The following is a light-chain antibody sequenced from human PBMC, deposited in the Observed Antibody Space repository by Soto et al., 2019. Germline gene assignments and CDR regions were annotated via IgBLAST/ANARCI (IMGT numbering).Light chain of an antibody. CDR2: GAS. V-gene: IGKV3-20*01. CDR1: QSVSSSD. Sequence: EIVLTQSPGTLSLSPGERATLSCRSSQSVSSSDLAWYQQKPGQAPSLLIYGASSRATGIPDRFSGSGYGTAFTLTITRLEPEDFAVYYCQQYASSPLFTFGPVTKVDIK. J-gene: IGKJ3*01. CDR3: QQYASSPLFT.